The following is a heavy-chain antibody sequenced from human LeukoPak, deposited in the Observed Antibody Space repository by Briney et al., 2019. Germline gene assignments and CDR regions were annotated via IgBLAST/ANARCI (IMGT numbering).Heavy chain of an antibody. J-gene: IGHJ5*02. V-gene: IGHV4-61*02. D-gene: IGHD3-16*01. CDR2: IYTSGST. Sequence: PSETLSLTCTVSGGSISSGSYYWSWIRQPAGKGLEWIGRIYTSGSTNYNPSLKSRVTISVDTSKNQFSLKLSSVTAAATAVYYCARDGLGDWFDPWGQGTLVTVSS. CDR1: GGSISSGSYY. CDR3: ARDGLGDWFDP.